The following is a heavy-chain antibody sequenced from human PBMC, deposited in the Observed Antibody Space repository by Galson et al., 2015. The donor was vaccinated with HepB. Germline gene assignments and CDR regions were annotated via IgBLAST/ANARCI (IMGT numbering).Heavy chain of an antibody. CDR2: IIPIFGIA. CDR1: GDTFSSYA. D-gene: IGHD5-18*01. CDR3: ARSADTAMKTGYRFDY. J-gene: IGHJ4*02. Sequence: SVTVSCKASGDTFSSYAISWVRQAPGQGLEWMGGIIPIFGIANYAQKFQGRVTITADESTSTAYMELSSLRSEDTAVYYCARSADTAMKTGYRFDYWGQGTLVTVSS. V-gene: IGHV1-69*13.